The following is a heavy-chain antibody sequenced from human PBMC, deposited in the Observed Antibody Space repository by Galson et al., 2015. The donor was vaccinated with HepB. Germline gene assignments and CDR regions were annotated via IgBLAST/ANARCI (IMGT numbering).Heavy chain of an antibody. V-gene: IGHV3-7*03. CDR2: INQDGGKI. J-gene: IGHJ4*02. D-gene: IGHD3-22*01. Sequence: SLRLACEASGFTFRSYWMTWVRQAPGTGLEWVGNINQDGGKINYVDSVKGRSTLSRENAKNSRYLEMNSLRAEDTAMYHCARDSTYYDGSAYYDNLDSWGQGTLVTVSS. CDR1: GFTFRSYW. CDR3: ARDSTYYDGSAYYDNLDS.